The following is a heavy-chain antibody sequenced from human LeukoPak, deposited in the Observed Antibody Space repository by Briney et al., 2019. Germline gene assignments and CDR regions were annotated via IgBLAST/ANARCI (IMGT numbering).Heavy chain of an antibody. J-gene: IGHJ2*01. Sequence: GGYLRLSCAASGIVFSGSAMHWVRQASGKGLEWVGRIRNKANIYATAYSASVEGRFTISRDDSKNTAYLQMNSMKTEDTAMYYCASQVDTPMVKYWYFDLWGRGTLVTVSS. V-gene: IGHV3-73*01. CDR1: GIVFSGSA. CDR3: ASQVDTPMVKYWYFDL. CDR2: IRNKANIYAT. D-gene: IGHD5-18*01.